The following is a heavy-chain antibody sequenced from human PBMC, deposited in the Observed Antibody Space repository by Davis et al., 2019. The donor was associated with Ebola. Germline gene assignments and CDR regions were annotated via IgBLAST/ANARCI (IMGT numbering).Heavy chain of an antibody. J-gene: IGHJ4*02. CDR2: IKQDGSEK. D-gene: IGHD6-19*01. CDR3: AGGTGWLTDY. Sequence: GESLKISCAASGFTFDDYGMSWVRQAPGKGLEWVAIIKQDGSEKFYVDSVKGRFTISRDNAKNSLYLQMNTLRAEDTAVYYCAGGTGWLTDYWGQGTLVTVSS. V-gene: IGHV3-7*03. CDR1: GFTFDDYG.